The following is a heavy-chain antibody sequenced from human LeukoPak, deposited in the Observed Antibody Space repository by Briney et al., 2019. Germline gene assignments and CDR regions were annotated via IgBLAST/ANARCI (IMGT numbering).Heavy chain of an antibody. J-gene: IGHJ4*02. D-gene: IGHD4-11*01. CDR1: GGSISSSY. Sequence: SETLSLTCTVSGGSISSSYWSWIRQPPGKGLEWIGYIYYSGSTNYNPSLKSRVTISVDTSKNQFSLKLNSVTAADTAVYYCARLGPLTTAVTTRTNPFDYWGQGTLVTVSS. CDR3: ARLGPLTTAVTTRTNPFDY. V-gene: IGHV4-59*08. CDR2: IYYSGST.